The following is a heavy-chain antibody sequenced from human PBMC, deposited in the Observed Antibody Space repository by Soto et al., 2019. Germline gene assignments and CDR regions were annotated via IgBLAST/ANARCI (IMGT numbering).Heavy chain of an antibody. Sequence: PSETLSLTCTVSGGSISSYYWSWIRQPPGKGLEWIGYIYYSGSTNYNPSLKSRVTISVDTSKNQFSLKLSSVTAADTAVYYCARQRRQLEINYYYYYYMDVWGKGTTVTVSS. D-gene: IGHD6-13*01. CDR1: GGSISSYY. CDR3: ARQRRQLEINYYYYYYMDV. CDR2: IYYSGST. V-gene: IGHV4-59*08. J-gene: IGHJ6*03.